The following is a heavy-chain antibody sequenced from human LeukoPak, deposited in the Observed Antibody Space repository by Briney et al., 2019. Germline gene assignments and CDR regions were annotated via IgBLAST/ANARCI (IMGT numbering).Heavy chain of an antibody. J-gene: IGHJ4*02. D-gene: IGHD6-19*01. V-gene: IGHV4-59*01. CDR3: ARGEAVALYFDY. CDR1: GGSISSYY. CDR2: IYYSGGT. Sequence: SETLSLTCTVSGGSISSYYWSWIRQPPGKGLEWIGYIYYSGGTNYNPSLKSRVTISVDTSKNQFSLKLSSVTAADTAVYYCARGEAVALYFDYWGQGTLVTVSS.